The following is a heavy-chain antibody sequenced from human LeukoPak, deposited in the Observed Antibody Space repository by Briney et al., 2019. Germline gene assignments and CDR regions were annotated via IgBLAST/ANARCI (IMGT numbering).Heavy chain of an antibody. CDR2: ISWNSGSI. D-gene: IGHD1-26*01. Sequence: QPGRSLRLSCAASGFTFDDYAMHWVRQAPGKGLEWVSGISWNSGSIGYADSVKGRFTISRDNAKNSLYLQMNSLRAEDTALYYCAKDSVGGPFDYWGQGTLVTVSS. CDR1: GFTFDDYA. CDR3: AKDSVGGPFDY. J-gene: IGHJ4*02. V-gene: IGHV3-9*01.